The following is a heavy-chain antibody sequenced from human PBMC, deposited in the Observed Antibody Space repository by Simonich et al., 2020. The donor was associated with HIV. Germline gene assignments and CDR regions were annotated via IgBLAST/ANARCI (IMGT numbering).Heavy chain of an antibody. V-gene: IGHV4-38-2*01. D-gene: IGHD6-13*01. Sequence: QVQLQESGPGLVKPSATLSLTCAVSGYFISSGYYWGWIRQPPGKGLEWIGSIYHSGSTYYNPALKSRVTISVDMSKNQFSLKLSSVTAADTAVYYCARALGHYSTTWYWDYWGQGTLVTVSS. CDR2: IYHSGST. CDR1: GYFISSGYY. J-gene: IGHJ4*02. CDR3: ARALGHYSTTWYWDY.